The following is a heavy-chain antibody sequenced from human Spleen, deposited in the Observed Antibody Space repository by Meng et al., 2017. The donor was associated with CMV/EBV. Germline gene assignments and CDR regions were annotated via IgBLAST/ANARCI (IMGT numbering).Heavy chain of an antibody. D-gene: IGHD3-10*01. J-gene: IGHJ4*02. CDR1: GYTFAGHY. CDR2: INPNSGGT. CDR3: ARDSYGSGTYGGFFDY. V-gene: IGHV1-2*02. Sequence: GYTFAGHYMYWVRQAPGQGLEWMGWINPNSGGTNYAQKFQGRVTLTTDRSISTAYMELSRLKSDDTAVYYCARDSYGSGTYGGFFDYWGQGTLVTVSS.